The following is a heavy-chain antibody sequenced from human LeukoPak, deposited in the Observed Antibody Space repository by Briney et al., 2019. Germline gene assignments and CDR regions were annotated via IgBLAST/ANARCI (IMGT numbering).Heavy chain of an antibody. CDR1: GGSISSGGYS. V-gene: IGHV4-30-2*01. CDR3: ARGLYSGYDYYYYYGMDV. D-gene: IGHD5-12*01. Sequence: SQTLSLTCAVSGGSISSGGYSWSWIRQPPGKGLEWIGYIYHSGSTYYNPSLKSRVTISVDTSKNQFSLKLSSVTAADTAVYYCARGLYSGYDYYYYYGMDVWGQGTTVTVSS. J-gene: IGHJ6*02. CDR2: IYHSGST.